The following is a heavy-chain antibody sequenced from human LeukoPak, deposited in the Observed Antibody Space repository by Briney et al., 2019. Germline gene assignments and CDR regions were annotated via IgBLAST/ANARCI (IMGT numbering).Heavy chain of an antibody. CDR3: ARQNPHYYDPDY. V-gene: IGHV4-39*01. CDR1: GGSISSSSYY. J-gene: IGHJ4*02. CDR2: IYYSGST. Sequence: SETLSLTCTVPGGSISSSSYYWGWIRQPPGKGLEWIGSIYYSGSTYYNPSLKSRVTISVDTSKNQFSLKLSSVTAADTAVYYCARQNPHYYDPDYWGQGTLVTVSS. D-gene: IGHD3-22*01.